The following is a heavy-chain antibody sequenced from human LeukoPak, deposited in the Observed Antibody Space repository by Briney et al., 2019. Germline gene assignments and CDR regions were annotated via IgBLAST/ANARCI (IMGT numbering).Heavy chain of an antibody. CDR1: GGSISSYY. Sequence: SETLSLTCTVSGGSISSYYSSWIRQPPGKGLEWIGYIYYSGSTNYNPSLKSRVTISVDTSKNQFSLKLSSVTAADTAVYYCARVYSSGSDYWGQGTLVTVSS. D-gene: IGHD6-19*01. J-gene: IGHJ4*02. V-gene: IGHV4-59*01. CDR3: ARVYSSGSDY. CDR2: IYYSGST.